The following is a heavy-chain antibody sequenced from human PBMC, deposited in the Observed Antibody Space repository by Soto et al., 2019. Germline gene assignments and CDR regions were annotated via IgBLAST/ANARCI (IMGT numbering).Heavy chain of an antibody. V-gene: IGHV4-30-2*01. CDR1: GGSISSGGYS. CDR2: IYHSGST. CDR3: ARVSGGSYYNWFDP. Sequence: PSETLSLTCAVSGGSISSGGYSWSWIRQPPGKGLEWIGYIYHSGSTYYNPSLKSRVTISVDRSKNQFSLKLSSVTAADTAVYYCARVSGGSYYNWFDPWGQGTLVTVSS. D-gene: IGHD1-26*01. J-gene: IGHJ5*02.